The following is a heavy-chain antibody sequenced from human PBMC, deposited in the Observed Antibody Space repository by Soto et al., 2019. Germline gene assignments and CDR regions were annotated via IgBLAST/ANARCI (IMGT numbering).Heavy chain of an antibody. CDR3: AKGAGYFDY. Sequence: QVQLVQSGAEVKPPGSSVKVSCKASGGAFISYTITWVRQAPGRRREWMGRIIPILNVTNYAQTFQGRVTITADKPTSTAYMERSSLRSADTAVYFCAKGAGYFDYWGQGTLVTVSS. V-gene: IGHV1-69*02. CDR1: GGAFISYT. J-gene: IGHJ4*02. CDR2: IIPILNVT.